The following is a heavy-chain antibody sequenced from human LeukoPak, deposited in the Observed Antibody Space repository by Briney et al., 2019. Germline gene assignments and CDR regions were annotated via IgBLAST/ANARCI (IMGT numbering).Heavy chain of an antibody. J-gene: IGHJ5*02. CDR2: ISGTGANT. CDR1: GFTFINYA. V-gene: IGHV3-23*01. Sequence: GGSLRLSCTGSGFTFINYAMSWVRQAPGKGLEWVSSISGTGANTYYADSVKGRFTISRDNSKNTLYLQMNSLRAEDTAVYYCARSRREKNWFDPWGQGTLVTVSS. D-gene: IGHD5-24*01. CDR3: ARSRREKNWFDP.